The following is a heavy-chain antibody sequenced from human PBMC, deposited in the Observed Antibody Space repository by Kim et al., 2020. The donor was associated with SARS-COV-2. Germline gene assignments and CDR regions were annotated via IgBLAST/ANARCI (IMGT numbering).Heavy chain of an antibody. CDR2: ISYDGSNK. Sequence: GGSLRLSCAASGFTFSSYGMHWVRQAPGKGLEWVAVISYDGSNKYYADSVKGRFTISRDNSKNTLYLQMNSLRAEDTAVYYCAKDQSGDYGVLYYGMDVWGQGTTVTVSS. CDR3: AKDQSGDYGVLYYGMDV. J-gene: IGHJ6*02. D-gene: IGHD4-17*01. V-gene: IGHV3-30*18. CDR1: GFTFSSYG.